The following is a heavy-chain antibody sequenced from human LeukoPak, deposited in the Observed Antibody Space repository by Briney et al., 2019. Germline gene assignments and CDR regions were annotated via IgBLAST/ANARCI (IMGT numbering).Heavy chain of an antibody. CDR3: ATYSGNDRKDAFDV. CDR2: IKQDGGEK. Sequence: RGSLRLSCAAATFTLSSYWTSWVRQAHGEGRVWVANIKQDGGEKHYVDSGKGRFTISRDNAKSSLYLQLNSLRAEDTAMYYCATYSGNDRKDAFDVWGQGTMVTVSS. V-gene: IGHV3-7*01. J-gene: IGHJ3*01. D-gene: IGHD5-12*01. CDR1: TFTLSSYW.